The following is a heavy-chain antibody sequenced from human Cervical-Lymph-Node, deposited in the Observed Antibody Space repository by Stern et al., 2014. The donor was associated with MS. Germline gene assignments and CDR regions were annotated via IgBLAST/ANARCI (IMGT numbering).Heavy chain of an antibody. D-gene: IGHD4-11*01. V-gene: IGHV4-59*01. J-gene: IGHJ6*02. CDR1: GGSISSYY. CDR2: IYYSGST. Sequence: VQLVESGPGLVKPSETLSLTCTVSGGSISSYYWSWIRQPPGKGLEWIGYIYYSGSTNYNPSLKSRVTISVDTSKNQFSLKLSSVTAADTAVYYCARDSQGYSNYYYYYGMDVWGQGTTVTVSS. CDR3: ARDSQGYSNYYYYYGMDV.